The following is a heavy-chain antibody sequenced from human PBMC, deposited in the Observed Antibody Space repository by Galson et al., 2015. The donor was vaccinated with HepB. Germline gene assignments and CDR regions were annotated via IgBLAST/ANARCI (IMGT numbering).Heavy chain of an antibody. CDR3: TRQDGDYIYNYMDV. V-gene: IGHV3-73*01. D-gene: IGHD6-6*01. J-gene: IGHJ6*03. CDR2: IRSKANTYAT. Sequence: LRLPCAASGFTFSGSAIHWVRQASGKGLEWVGRIRSKANTYATTYTASVKGRFTISRDDSKNTAYLQMNSLKTEDTAVYYCTRQDGDYIYNYMDVWGKGTTVTVSS. CDR1: GFTFSGSA.